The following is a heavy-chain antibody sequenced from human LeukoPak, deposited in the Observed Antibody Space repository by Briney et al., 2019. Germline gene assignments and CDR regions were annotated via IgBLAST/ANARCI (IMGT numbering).Heavy chain of an antibody. V-gene: IGHV4-39*07. J-gene: IGHJ4*02. D-gene: IGHD3-22*01. CDR1: GGSISSSSYY. Sequence: SETLSLTCTVSGGSISSSSYYWGWIRQPPGKGLEWIGSIYYSGSTYYNPSLKSRVTISVDTSKDQFSLKLSSVTAADTAVYYCARGPYYYDSKTFDYWGQGTLVTVSS. CDR2: IYYSGST. CDR3: ARGPYYYDSKTFDY.